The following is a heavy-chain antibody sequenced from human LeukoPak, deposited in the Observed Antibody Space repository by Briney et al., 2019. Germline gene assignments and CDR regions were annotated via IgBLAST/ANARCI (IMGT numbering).Heavy chain of an antibody. J-gene: IGHJ4*02. CDR1: GFTFDDYT. V-gene: IGHV3-43*01. D-gene: IGHD6-19*01. CDR2: ISWDGGST. Sequence: EGSLRPSCAASGFTFDDYTMHWVRQAPGKGLEWVSLISWDGGSTYYADSVKGRFTISRDNSKNSLYLQMNSLRTEDTALYYCAKIEVAVAATGGFDYWGQGTLVTVSS. CDR3: AKIEVAVAATGGFDY.